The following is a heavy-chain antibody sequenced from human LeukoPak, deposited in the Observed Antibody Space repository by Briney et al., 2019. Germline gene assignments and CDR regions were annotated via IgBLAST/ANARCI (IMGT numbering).Heavy chain of an antibody. CDR2: IYHSGST. J-gene: IGHJ6*02. D-gene: IGHD5-18*01. CDR3: ARVVLVTPNYYYGMDV. Sequence: PSETLSLTCTVSGGSISSGGYYWSWIQQPPGKGLEWIGYIYHSGSTYYNPSLKSRVTISVDRSKNQFSLKLSSVTAADTAVYYCARVVLVTPNYYYGMDVWGQGTTVTVSS. CDR1: GGSISSGGYY. V-gene: IGHV4-30-2*01.